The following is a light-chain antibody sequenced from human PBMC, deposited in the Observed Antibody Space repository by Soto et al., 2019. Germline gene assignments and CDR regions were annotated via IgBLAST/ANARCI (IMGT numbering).Light chain of an antibody. CDR1: SSDVGTYNY. Sequence: QSVLTQPASVSWSPGQSITISCTGTSSDVGTYNYVSWYEQHPGKPPKRMIYEVTYRPSGVSNRFSGSKSGNTDSLTISGLQDEDEAEYYCSSYTGSSTLYVVGTGTKVTVL. CDR2: EVT. V-gene: IGLV2-14*01. J-gene: IGLJ1*01. CDR3: SSYTGSSTLYV.